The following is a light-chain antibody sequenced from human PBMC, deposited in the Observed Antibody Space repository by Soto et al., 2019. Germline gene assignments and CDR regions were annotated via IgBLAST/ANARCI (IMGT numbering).Light chain of an antibody. J-gene: IGKJ1*01. Sequence: DIVMTQSPDSLTVSLGERATINCKSSQSVLYSSNNKNYLAWYQQKPGQPPKLLLYWASTRESGVPDRFSGSGSGTDFTLTITRLQPEDVVVYYCQQYYRTPWTFGQGTKVEIK. CDR2: WAS. CDR3: QQYYRTPWT. V-gene: IGKV4-1*01. CDR1: QSVLYSSNNKNY.